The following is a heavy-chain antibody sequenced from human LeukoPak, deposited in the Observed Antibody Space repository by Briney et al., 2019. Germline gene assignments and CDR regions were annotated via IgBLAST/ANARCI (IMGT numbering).Heavy chain of an antibody. V-gene: IGHV4-38-2*02. CDR2: NFHCGNT. CDR3: ARANYYDSSGDSRGAFDI. J-gene: IGHJ3*02. CDR1: GYFLSSGFY. Sequence: SETLSLTCSFSGYFLSSGFYWGWIRQPPGKGLEGIGTNFHCGNTYYNPSLKRRVTISVDTSKNPFTLKLSSVTAADTAVYYCARANYYDSSGDSRGAFDIWAQGTMVTVSS. D-gene: IGHD3-22*01.